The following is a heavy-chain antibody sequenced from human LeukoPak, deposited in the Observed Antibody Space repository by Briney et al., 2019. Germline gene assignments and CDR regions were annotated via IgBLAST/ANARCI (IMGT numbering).Heavy chain of an antibody. J-gene: IGHJ3*01. CDR1: GFTFDDYA. CDR2: ISWNSGSI. V-gene: IGHV3-9*03. CDR3: AKKQGDAFDF. Sequence: GRSLRLSCAASGFTFDDYAMHWVRQAPGKGLEWVSGISWNSGSIGYADSVKGRFTISRDNAKNSLYLQMNSLRAEDMACYYCAKKQGDAFDFWGQGTIVIVSS.